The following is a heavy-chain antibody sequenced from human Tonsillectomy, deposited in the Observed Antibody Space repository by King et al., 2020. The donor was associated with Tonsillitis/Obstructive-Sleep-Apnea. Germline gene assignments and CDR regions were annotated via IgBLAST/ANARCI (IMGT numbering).Heavy chain of an antibody. J-gene: IGHJ6*04. Sequence: LQLQESGPGLVKPSETLSLTCTVSGGSISSSSYYWGWIRQPPGKGLEWIGSIYYSGSTYYNPSLKSRVTISVDTSKNQFSLKLSSVTAADTAVYYCARQNREQLATAGVWGKGTTVTVSS. CDR3: ARQNREQLATAGV. V-gene: IGHV4-39*01. CDR2: IYYSGST. CDR1: GGSISSSSYY. D-gene: IGHD6-6*01.